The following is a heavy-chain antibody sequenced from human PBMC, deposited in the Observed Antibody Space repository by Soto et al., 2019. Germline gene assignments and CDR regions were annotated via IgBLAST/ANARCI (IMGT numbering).Heavy chain of an antibody. CDR3: ATPLYYYDSSGYYPPGGMDV. Sequence: KSSETLSLTCTVSGGSISSSSYYWGWIRQPPGKGLEWIRSIYYSGSTYYNPSLKSRVTISVDTSKNQFSLKLSSVTAADTAVYYCATPLYYYDSSGYYPPGGMDVWGQGTTVTVSS. V-gene: IGHV4-39*01. J-gene: IGHJ6*02. CDR1: GGSISSSSYY. CDR2: IYYSGST. D-gene: IGHD3-22*01.